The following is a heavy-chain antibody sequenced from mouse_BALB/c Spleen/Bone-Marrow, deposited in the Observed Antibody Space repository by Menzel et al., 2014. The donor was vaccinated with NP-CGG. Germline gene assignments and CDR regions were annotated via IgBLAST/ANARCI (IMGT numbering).Heavy chain of an antibody. Sequence: QVQLQQSGAELVRHGDSVKISCKGSGYTFTDYAMHWVKQSHAKSLEWIGVISPYYVDGGYNQKFKGKATMTIDKSSSTAYMELARLTAEDSAIYYCARGGSSSLYYYAMDYWGQGTSVTVSS. CDR1: GYTFTDYA. CDR2: ISPYYVDG. CDR3: ARGGSSSLYYYAMDY. J-gene: IGHJ4*01. D-gene: IGHD3-1*01. V-gene: IGHV1S137*01.